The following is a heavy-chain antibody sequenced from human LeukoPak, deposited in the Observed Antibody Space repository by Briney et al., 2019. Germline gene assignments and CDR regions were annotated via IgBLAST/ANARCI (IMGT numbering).Heavy chain of an antibody. CDR2: ISAYNGNT. J-gene: IGHJ4*02. CDR3: ARDREDYSNYVLQDY. CDR1: GYTFTSYG. V-gene: IGHV1-18*01. D-gene: IGHD4-11*01. Sequence: GASVKVSCKASGYTFTSYGISWVRQAPGQGLEWMGWISAYNGNTNYAQKLQGRVTMTTDTSTSTAYMELRSLRSDDTAVYYCARDREDYSNYVLQDYWGQGTLVTVSS.